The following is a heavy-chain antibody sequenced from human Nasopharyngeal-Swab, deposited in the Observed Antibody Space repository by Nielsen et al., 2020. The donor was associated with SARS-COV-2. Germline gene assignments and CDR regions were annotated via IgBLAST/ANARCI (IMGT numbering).Heavy chain of an antibody. J-gene: IGHJ6*02. CDR1: GGSISSSSYY. V-gene: IGHV4-39*01. CDR3: ARAYGDADYYYGMDV. CDR2: IYYSGST. Sequence: SETPSLTCTVSGGSISSSSYYWGWIRQPPGKGLEWIGSIYYSGSTYYNPSLKSRVTISVDTSKNQFSLKLSSVTAADTAVYYCARAYGDADYYYGMDVWGQGTTVTVSS. D-gene: IGHD4-17*01.